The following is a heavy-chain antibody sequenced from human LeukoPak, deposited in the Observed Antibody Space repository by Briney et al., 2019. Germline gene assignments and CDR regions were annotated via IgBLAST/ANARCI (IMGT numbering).Heavy chain of an antibody. V-gene: IGHV1-69*06. D-gene: IGHD3-22*01. CDR3: ARTQYDSSGYYDY. CDR2: IIPIFGTA. CDR1: GGTFSSYA. Sequence: GASVKVSCKASGGTFSSYAISWVRQAPGQGLEWMGGIIPIFGTANYAQKFQGRVTITADKSTSTAYMGLSSLRSEDTAAYYCARTQYDSSGYYDYWGQGTLVTVSS. J-gene: IGHJ4*02.